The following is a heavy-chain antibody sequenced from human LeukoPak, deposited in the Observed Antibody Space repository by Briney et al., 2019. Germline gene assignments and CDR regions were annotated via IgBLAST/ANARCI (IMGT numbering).Heavy chain of an antibody. Sequence: SETLSLTCAVYGGSFSGYYWSWIRQPPGKGLEWIGEINHSGSTNYNPPLKSRVTISVDTSKNQFSLKLSSVTAADTAVYYCARSNWGSSFDYWGQGTLVTVSS. CDR3: ARSNWGSSFDY. CDR1: GGSFSGYY. CDR2: INHSGST. J-gene: IGHJ4*02. V-gene: IGHV4-34*01. D-gene: IGHD7-27*01.